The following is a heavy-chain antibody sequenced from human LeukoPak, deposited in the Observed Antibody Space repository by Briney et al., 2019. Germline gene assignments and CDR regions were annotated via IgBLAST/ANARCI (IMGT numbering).Heavy chain of an antibody. J-gene: IGHJ4*02. CDR2: INPNSGGT. CDR1: GYTFTGYY. Sequence: ASVKVSCKASGYTFTGYYMHWVRQAPGQGLEWMGWINPNSGGTNYAQKFQGRVTMTRDTPISTAYMELSRLRSDDTAVYYCARALPYYDILTGPKYYFDYWGQGTLVTVSS. V-gene: IGHV1-2*02. D-gene: IGHD3-9*01. CDR3: ARALPYYDILTGPKYYFDY.